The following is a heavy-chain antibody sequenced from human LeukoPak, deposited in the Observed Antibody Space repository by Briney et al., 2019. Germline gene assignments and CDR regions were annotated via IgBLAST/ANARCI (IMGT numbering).Heavy chain of an antibody. J-gene: IGHJ4*02. CDR2: ISGSGGSK. V-gene: IGHV3-23*01. D-gene: IGHD3-22*01. Sequence: GGSLRLSCAASGFTFSSYAMSWVRQASGKGLEWVSAISGSGGSKYYADSVKGRFTISRDNSKNTLYLQMNSLRAEDTAVYYCAKDGYDSSGYYYGDYWGQGTLVTVSS. CDR1: GFTFSSYA. CDR3: AKDGYDSSGYYYGDY.